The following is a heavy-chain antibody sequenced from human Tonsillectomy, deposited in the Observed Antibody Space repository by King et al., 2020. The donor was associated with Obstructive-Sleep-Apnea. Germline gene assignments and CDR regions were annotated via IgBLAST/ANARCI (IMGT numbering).Heavy chain of an antibody. CDR3: TTEAVYSSGWYGYNWFDP. D-gene: IGHD6-19*01. CDR2: IKSKTDGGTT. CDR1: GFTFSNAW. V-gene: IGHV3-15*01. Sequence: EVQLVESGGGLVKPGGSLRLSCAASGFTFSNAWMSWVRQAPGKGLEWVGRIKSKTDGGTTDYAAPVKGRFTISRDDSKNTLYLQMNSLKTEDTAVYYCTTEAVYSSGWYGYNWFDPWGQGTLVTVSS. J-gene: IGHJ5*02.